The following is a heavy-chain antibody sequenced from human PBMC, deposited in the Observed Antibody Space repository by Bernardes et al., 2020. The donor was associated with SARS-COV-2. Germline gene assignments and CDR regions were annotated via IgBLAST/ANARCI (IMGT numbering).Heavy chain of an antibody. D-gene: IGHD6-13*01. Sequence: VGSLILSCAASGFIFRDSAIHWVRQASGPGLEWVGRIRSKANSHATSSAASVQGRFTISRDDSKNTAYLQMNSLKTEDTAVYYCTIRLVPVGTFDYWGQGTLVTVSS. CDR3: TIRLVPVGTFDY. CDR1: GFIFRDSA. V-gene: IGHV3-73*01. CDR2: IRSKANSHAT. J-gene: IGHJ4*02.